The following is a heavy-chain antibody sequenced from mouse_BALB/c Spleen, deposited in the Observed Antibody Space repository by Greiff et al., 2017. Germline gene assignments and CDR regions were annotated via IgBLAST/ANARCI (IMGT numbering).Heavy chain of an antibody. CDR1: GYSITSDYA. D-gene: IGHD1-1*01. Sequence: EVKVEESGPGLVKPSQSLSLTCTVTGYSITSDYAWNWIRQFPGNKLEWMGYISYSGSTSYNPSLKSRISITRDTSKNQFFLQLNSVTTEDTATYYCARCDYGYYFDYWGQGTTLTVSS. CDR3: ARCDYGYYFDY. V-gene: IGHV3-2*02. CDR2: ISYSGST. J-gene: IGHJ2*01.